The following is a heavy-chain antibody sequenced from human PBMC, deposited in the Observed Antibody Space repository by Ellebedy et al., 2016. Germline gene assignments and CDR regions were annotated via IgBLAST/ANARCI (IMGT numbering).Heavy chain of an antibody. CDR3: ARFAYCGGDCYSGYDY. J-gene: IGHJ4*02. Sequence: GESLKISXAASGFTFSSYSMNWVRQAPGKGLEWVSSISSSSSYIYYADSVKGRFTISRDNAKNSLYLQMNSLRAEDTAVYYCARFAYCGGDCYSGYDYWGQGTLVTVSS. V-gene: IGHV3-21*01. CDR2: ISSSSSYI. CDR1: GFTFSSYS. D-gene: IGHD2-21*02.